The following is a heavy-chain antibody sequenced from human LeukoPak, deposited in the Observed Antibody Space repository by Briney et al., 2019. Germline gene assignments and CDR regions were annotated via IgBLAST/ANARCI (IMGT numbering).Heavy chain of an antibody. V-gene: IGHV1-2*02. J-gene: IGHJ6*03. CDR1: GYTFTGYY. CDR3: ARAEVDYGDLGVDYYYYMDV. D-gene: IGHD4-17*01. CDR2: INPNSGGT. Sequence: GASVKVSCKASGYTFTGYYMHWARQAPGQGLEWMGWINPNSGGTNYAQKFQGRVTMTRDTSISTAYMELSRLRSDDTAVYYCARAEVDYGDLGVDYYYYMDVWGKGTTVTISS.